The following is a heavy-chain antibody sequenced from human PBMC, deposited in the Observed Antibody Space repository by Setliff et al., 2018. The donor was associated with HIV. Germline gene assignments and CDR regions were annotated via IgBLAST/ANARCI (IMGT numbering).Heavy chain of an antibody. V-gene: IGHV3-21*01. CDR1: GFTFSSYE. D-gene: IGHD2-2*01. J-gene: IGHJ4*02. CDR2: ISSSSSYI. Sequence: GGSLRLSCAASGFTFSSYEMNWVRQAPGKGLEWVSSISSSSSYIYYADSVKGRFTISRDNAKNSLYLQMNSLRAEDTAVYYCARAPWCSSTSCPYYFDYWGQGTLVTVSS. CDR3: ARAPWCSSTSCPYYFDY.